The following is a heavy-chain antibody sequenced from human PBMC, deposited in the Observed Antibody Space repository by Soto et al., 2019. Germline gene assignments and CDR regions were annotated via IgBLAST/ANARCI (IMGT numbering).Heavy chain of an antibody. Sequence: GGSLRLSCAASGFTFISYAMSWVRQAPGKGLEWVSAISGSGGSTYYADSVKGRFTISRDNSKNTLYLQMNSLRAEDTAVYYCAKGREYSSGWYVGYWGQGTLVTVS. J-gene: IGHJ4*02. V-gene: IGHV3-23*01. CDR2: ISGSGGST. CDR1: GFTFISYA. D-gene: IGHD6-19*01. CDR3: AKGREYSSGWYVGY.